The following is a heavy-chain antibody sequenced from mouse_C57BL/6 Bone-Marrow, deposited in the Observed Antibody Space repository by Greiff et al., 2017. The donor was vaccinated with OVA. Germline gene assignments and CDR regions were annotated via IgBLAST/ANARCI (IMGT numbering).Heavy chain of an antibody. J-gene: IGHJ4*01. CDR1: GYTFTSYW. CDR2: IDPSDSET. D-gene: IGHD2-1*01. Sequence: VQLQQPGAELVRPGSSVKLSCKASGYTFTSYWMHWVKQRPIQGLEWIGNIDPSDSETHYNQKFKDKATLTVDKSSSTAYMQLSSLTSEDSAVYYCARAFYQYYYAMDYWGQGTSVTVSS. V-gene: IGHV1-52*01. CDR3: ARAFYQYYYAMDY.